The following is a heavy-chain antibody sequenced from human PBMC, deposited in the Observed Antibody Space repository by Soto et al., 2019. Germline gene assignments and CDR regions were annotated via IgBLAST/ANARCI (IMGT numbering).Heavy chain of an antibody. V-gene: IGHV4-59*04. CDR1: GGSISSYY. D-gene: IGHD5-18*01. CDR3: ARRRGRGYSYGLGFDY. Sequence: PSETLSLTCTVSGGSISSYYWSWIRQPPGKGLEWIGYIYYSGSTYYNPSLKSRVTISVDTSKNQFSLKLSSVTAADTAVYYCARRRGRGYSYGLGFDYWGQGTLVTVSS. J-gene: IGHJ4*02. CDR2: IYYSGST.